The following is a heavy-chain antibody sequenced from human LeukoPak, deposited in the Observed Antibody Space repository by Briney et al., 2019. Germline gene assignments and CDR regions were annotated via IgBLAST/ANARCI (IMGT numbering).Heavy chain of an antibody. CDR1: GGSISSSSYY. D-gene: IGHD3-16*01. CDR3: ARLLGKAQFDY. J-gene: IGHJ4*02. V-gene: IGHV4-39*01. CDR2: IYYSGST. Sequence: SETLSLTCTVSGGSISSSSYYWGWIRQPTGKGLEWIGSIYYSGSTYYNPSLKSRVTISVDTSKNQFSLKLSSVTAADTAVYYCARLLGKAQFDYWGQGTLVTVSS.